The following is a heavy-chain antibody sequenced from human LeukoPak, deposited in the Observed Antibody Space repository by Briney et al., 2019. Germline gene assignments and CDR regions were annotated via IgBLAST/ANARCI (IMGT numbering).Heavy chain of an antibody. V-gene: IGHV3-48*01. CDR1: GFTFSTYW. D-gene: IGHD3-22*01. CDR2: IRSSSSTI. Sequence: GGSLRLSCAASGFTFSTYWMTWVRQAPGKGLEWVSYIRSSSSTIYYADSVKGRFTISRDNAKNSLYLQMNSLRAEDTAVYYCARLKGRDSSGPEVYWGQGTLVTVSS. J-gene: IGHJ4*02. CDR3: ARLKGRDSSGPEVY.